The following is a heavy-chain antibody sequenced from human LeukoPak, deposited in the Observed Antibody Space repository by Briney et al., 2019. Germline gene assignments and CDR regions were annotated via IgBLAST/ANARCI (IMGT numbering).Heavy chain of an antibody. J-gene: IGHJ2*01. CDR2: VNWNSGSI. CDR1: GFTFDNYA. Sequence: PGGSLRLSCAASGFTFDNYAMHWVRHAPGKGPGWGAGVNWNSGSIGYADSVKGRFTVSRDNAKNSLYLQMNSLRAEDTAFYYCAKRSLSAWYFDLWGRGALVTVSS. CDR3: AKRSLSAWYFDL. V-gene: IGHV3-9*01.